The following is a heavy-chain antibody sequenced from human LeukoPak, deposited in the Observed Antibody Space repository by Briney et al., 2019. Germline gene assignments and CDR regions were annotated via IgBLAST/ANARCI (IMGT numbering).Heavy chain of an antibody. Sequence: GGSLRLSCAASGFTFDRYAMHWVRQAPGKGLEWVAVTSSDLNVKLYADSVKGRFTISRDNSRSTLYLQMNSLRPEDTAIYYCAREGYYGSGSPPSLYFDYWGQGTLVTVSS. CDR3: AREGYYGSGSPPSLYFDY. V-gene: IGHV3-30-3*01. CDR1: GFTFDRYA. J-gene: IGHJ4*02. CDR2: TSSDLNVK. D-gene: IGHD3-10*01.